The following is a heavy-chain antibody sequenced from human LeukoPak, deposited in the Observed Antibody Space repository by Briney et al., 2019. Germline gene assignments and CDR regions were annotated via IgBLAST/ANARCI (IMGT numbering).Heavy chain of an antibody. CDR3: ANSHNSYELGIDAFDI. D-gene: IGHD5-18*01. CDR2: ISGSGGST. Sequence: GGSLRLSCAASGFTFSSYAMSWFRQAPGKGLEWVSAISGSGGSTYYADSVKGRFTISRDNSKNTLYLQMNSLRAEDTAVYYCANSHNSYELGIDAFDIWGQGTMVTVSS. V-gene: IGHV3-23*01. CDR1: GFTFSSYA. J-gene: IGHJ3*02.